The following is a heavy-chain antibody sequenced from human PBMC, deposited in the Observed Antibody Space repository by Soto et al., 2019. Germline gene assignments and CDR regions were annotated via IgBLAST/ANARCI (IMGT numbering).Heavy chain of an antibody. Sequence: GGSLRLSCAASGFTFSSYGMHWVRQAPGKGLEWVAVISYDGSNKYYADSVKGRFTISRDNSKNTLYLQMNSLRAEDTAVYYCAKVSHWRGYYHYHLDFWSKGTTVTVSS. CDR3: AKVSHWRGYYHYHLDF. J-gene: IGHJ6*03. D-gene: IGHD3-3*01. CDR1: GFTFSSYG. CDR2: ISYDGSNK. V-gene: IGHV3-30*18.